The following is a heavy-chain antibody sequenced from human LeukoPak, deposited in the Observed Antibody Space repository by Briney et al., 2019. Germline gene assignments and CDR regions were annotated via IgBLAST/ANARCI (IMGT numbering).Heavy chain of an antibody. CDR3: AKDRTDKTPANLFER. CDR1: GFSFSNYG. Sequence: GGSLRLSRAASGFSFSNYGMHWVRQAPGKGPEWMAFIRYDGNYRYHAGSVKGRFTISRDNSKNTLFLQMNSLRPEDTAVYFCAKDRTDKTPANLFERWGQGTLVTVSS. D-gene: IGHD1-1*01. V-gene: IGHV3-30*02. J-gene: IGHJ4*02. CDR2: IRYDGNYR.